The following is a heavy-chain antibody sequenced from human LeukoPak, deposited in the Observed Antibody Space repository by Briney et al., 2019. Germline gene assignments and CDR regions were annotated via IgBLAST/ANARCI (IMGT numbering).Heavy chain of an antibody. CDR2: INYSGAT. D-gene: IGHD5-24*01. V-gene: IGHV4-39*01. Sequence: SETLSLTCTASGGSISSSGYYWGWIRQPPGKGLEWIASINYSGATYYNPSLKSRVTISEDRSKNQFSLKLSSVTAADTAVYYCARLRDGRWLLEYWGQGTLVTVSS. CDR3: ARLRDGRWLLEY. J-gene: IGHJ4*02. CDR1: GGSISSSGYY.